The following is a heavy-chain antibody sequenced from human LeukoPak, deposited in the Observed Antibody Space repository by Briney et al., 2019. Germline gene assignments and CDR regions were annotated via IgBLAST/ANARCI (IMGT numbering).Heavy chain of an antibody. Sequence: GGSLRLSCAASGFTFSNNVMSWVRQAPGKGLEWVSAISGSGGSTYYADSVKGRFTISRDNSKNTLYLQMNSLRAEDTAVYYCARAEGLLQYYFDYWGQGTLVTVSS. D-gene: IGHD3-3*01. J-gene: IGHJ4*02. V-gene: IGHV3-23*01. CDR2: ISGSGGST. CDR3: ARAEGLLQYYFDY. CDR1: GFTFSNNV.